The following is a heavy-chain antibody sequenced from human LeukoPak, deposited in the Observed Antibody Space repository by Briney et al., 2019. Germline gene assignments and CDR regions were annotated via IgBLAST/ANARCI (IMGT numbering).Heavy chain of an antibody. CDR3: ATSQTTSGRYGNAFDI. D-gene: IGHD6-19*01. CDR1: GFTFSSYW. CDR2: IKQDGSEK. Sequence: GGSLRLSCAASGFTFSSYWMSWVHQAPGKGLEWVANIKQDGSEKYYVDSVKGRFTISRDNTKNSLYLQMNTLRAEDTAVYHCATSQTTSGRYGNAFDIWGQGTMVTVSS. J-gene: IGHJ3*02. V-gene: IGHV3-7*01.